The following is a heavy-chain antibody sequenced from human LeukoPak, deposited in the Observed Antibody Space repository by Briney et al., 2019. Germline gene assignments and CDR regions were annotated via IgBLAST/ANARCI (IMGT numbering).Heavy chain of an antibody. CDR1: GGSISSYY. D-gene: IGHD4-17*01. CDR2: IYYSGST. J-gene: IGHJ5*02. Sequence: PSETLSLTCTVSGGSISSYYWCWIRQPPGKGLEWIGNIYYSGSTNYNPSLKSRVTISADTSKNQFSLKLNSETAADTAVYYCARDYGEYGGWFDPWGQGTLVTVSS. CDR3: ARDYGEYGGWFDP. V-gene: IGHV4-59*01.